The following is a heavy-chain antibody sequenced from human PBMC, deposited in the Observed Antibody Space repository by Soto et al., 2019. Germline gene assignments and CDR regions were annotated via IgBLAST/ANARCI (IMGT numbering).Heavy chain of an antibody. V-gene: IGHV1-69*13. J-gene: IGHJ4*02. CDR2: IIPIFGTA. CDR3: NLYDSSGYYLPDHFDY. Sequence: EASVKVSCKASGGTFSSYAISWVRQAPGQGLEWMGGIIPIFGTANYAQKFQGRVTITADESTSTAYMELSSLRSEDTAVYYCNLYDSSGYYLPDHFDYWGQGTLVTVSS. CDR1: GGTFSSYA. D-gene: IGHD3-22*01.